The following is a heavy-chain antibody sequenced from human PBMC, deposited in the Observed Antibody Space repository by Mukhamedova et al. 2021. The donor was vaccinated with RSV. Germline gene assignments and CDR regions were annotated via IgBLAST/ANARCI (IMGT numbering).Heavy chain of an antibody. V-gene: IGHV5-51*01. CDR2: IHSANSDT. CDR3: ARRGYYTSGTSDS. J-gene: IGHJ4*02. Sequence: EWMGIIHSANSDTQYSPSFQGQVTISVDKSIGTAYLQWHDLKASDAAMYYCARRGYYTSGTSDSWGPGTLVTVSS. D-gene: IGHD3-10*01.